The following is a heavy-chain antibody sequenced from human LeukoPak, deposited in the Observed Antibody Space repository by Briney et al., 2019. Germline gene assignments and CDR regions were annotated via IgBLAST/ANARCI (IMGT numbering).Heavy chain of an antibody. D-gene: IGHD2-2*01. CDR2: ISYDGSDK. J-gene: IGHJ4*02. Sequence: GRSLRLSCAASGFTFSSYGMHWVRQAPGKGLEWVAVISYDGSDKYYADSVKGRFTISRDNSKNTLYLQMNSLRTEDTAVYYCAKDGYPLGYCSSTSCPYYFNYWGQGTLVTVSS. CDR3: AKDGYPLGYCSSTSCPYYFNY. CDR1: GFTFSSYG. V-gene: IGHV3-30*18.